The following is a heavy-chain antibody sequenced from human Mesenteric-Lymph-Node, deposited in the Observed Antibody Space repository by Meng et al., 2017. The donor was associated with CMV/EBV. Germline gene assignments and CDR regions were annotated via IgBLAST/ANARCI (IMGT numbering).Heavy chain of an antibody. D-gene: IGHD6-6*01. V-gene: IGHV1-2*02. Sequence: ASVKVSCKASGYSFTDHYIHWVRQAPGQGLEWMGWIAPTTGDTNYAQRFQGTVTMTRDTSISTAYMELSSLRSEDTAVYYCARPSIAGLDYYYYGMDVWGQGTTVTVSS. CDR1: GYSFTDHY. CDR3: ARPSIAGLDYYYYGMDV. J-gene: IGHJ6*02. CDR2: IAPTTGDT.